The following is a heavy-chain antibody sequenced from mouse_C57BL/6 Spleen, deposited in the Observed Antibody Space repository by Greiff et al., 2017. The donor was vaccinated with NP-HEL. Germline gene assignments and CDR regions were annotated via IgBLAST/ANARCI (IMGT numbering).Heavy chain of an antibody. V-gene: IGHV1-76*01. Sequence: VQLQQSGAELVRPGASVKLSCKASGYTFTDFYINWVKQRPGQGLEWIARIYPGSGNTYYNEKFKGKATLTAETSSSTAYMQLSSLTSEDSAVYFCARDYGADEAWFAYWGQGTLVTVSA. J-gene: IGHJ3*01. D-gene: IGHD1-1*02. CDR1: GYTFTDFY. CDR3: ARDYGADEAWFAY. CDR2: IYPGSGNT.